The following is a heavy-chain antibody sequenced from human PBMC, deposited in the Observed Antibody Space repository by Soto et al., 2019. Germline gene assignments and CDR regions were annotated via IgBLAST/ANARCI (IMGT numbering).Heavy chain of an antibody. D-gene: IGHD2-2*01. J-gene: IGHJ5*02. CDR3: ARAYQLLNWFDP. Sequence: TLSITCAVSGGSISSGGYSWSWIRQPPGKGLEWIGYIYHSGSTYYNPSLKSRVTISVDRSKNQFSLKLSSVTAADTAVYYCARAYQLLNWFDPWGQGTLVTVSS. V-gene: IGHV4-30-2*01. CDR1: GGSISSGGYS. CDR2: IYHSGST.